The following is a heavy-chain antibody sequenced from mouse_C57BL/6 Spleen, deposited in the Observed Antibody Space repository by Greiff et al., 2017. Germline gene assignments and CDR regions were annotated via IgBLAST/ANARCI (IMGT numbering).Heavy chain of an antibody. CDR2: INPNNGGT. CDR1: GYTFTDYN. J-gene: IGHJ4*01. Sequence: EVQLQQSGPELVKPGASVKIPCKASGYTFTDYNMDWVKQSHGKSLEWIGDINPNNGGTIYNQKFKGKATLTVDKSSSTAYMQLSSLTYEDSAVYYCARSHYGNYEDYARDYWGQGTSVTVSS. CDR3: ARSHYGNYEDYARDY. V-gene: IGHV1-18*01. D-gene: IGHD2-1*01.